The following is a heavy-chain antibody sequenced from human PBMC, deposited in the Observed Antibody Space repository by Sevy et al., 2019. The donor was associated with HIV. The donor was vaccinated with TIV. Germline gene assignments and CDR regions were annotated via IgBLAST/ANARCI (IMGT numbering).Heavy chain of an antibody. CDR3: AREWPGAVAALHFDY. J-gene: IGHJ4*02. Sequence: SETLSLTCTVSGGSISSDSYYWSWIRQPAGKGLEWIGRIYTSGSTNYNPSLKSRVTISVDTSKNQFSLKLSSVTAADTAVYYCAREWPGAVAALHFDYWGQGTLVTVSS. CDR1: GGSISSDSYY. CDR2: IYTSGST. V-gene: IGHV4-61*02. D-gene: IGHD6-19*01.